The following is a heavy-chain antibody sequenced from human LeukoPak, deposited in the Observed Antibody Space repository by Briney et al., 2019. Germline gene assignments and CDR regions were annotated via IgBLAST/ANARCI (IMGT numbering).Heavy chain of an antibody. D-gene: IGHD2-2*01. Sequence: PSETLSLTCTVSGGPISSGDYYWSWIRQPPGKGLEWIGYIYYSGSTYYNPSLKSRVTISVDTSKNQFSLKLSSVTAADTAVYYCARVTPSYCSSTSCLPAYFQHWGQGTLVTVSS. CDR1: GGPISSGDYY. V-gene: IGHV4-30-4*01. J-gene: IGHJ1*01. CDR2: IYYSGST. CDR3: ARVTPSYCSSTSCLPAYFQH.